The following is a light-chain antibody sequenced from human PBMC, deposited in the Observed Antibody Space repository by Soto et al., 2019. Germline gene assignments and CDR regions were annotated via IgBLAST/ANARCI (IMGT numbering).Light chain of an antibody. Sequence: DIQMTHSPSSLSSSVGDIVTITFRSSQSISSYLNWYQQKPGKAPKLLIYAASSLQSGVPSRFSGSGSGTDFTLTISSLQPEDFATYYCQQSYSTPPITFGQGTRLEIK. J-gene: IGKJ5*01. V-gene: IGKV1-39*01. CDR2: AAS. CDR1: QSISSY. CDR3: QQSYSTPPIT.